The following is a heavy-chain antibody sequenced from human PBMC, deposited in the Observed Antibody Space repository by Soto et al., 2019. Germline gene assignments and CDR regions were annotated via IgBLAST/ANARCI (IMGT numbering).Heavy chain of an antibody. CDR2: VKSKTDGGTI. J-gene: IGHJ4*02. D-gene: IGHD5-12*01. Sequence: XSRSLSAAASRTAFSIAWMPSLLQAPGKGLEWVGRVKSKTDGGTIDYAAPVKDRFTISRDDSKNTLYLQMNSLKTEDTAVYYCIGTYSGSSMRFDYWGQGTLVTVS. V-gene: IGHV3-15*01. CDR1: RTAFSIAW. CDR3: IGTYSGSSMRFDY.